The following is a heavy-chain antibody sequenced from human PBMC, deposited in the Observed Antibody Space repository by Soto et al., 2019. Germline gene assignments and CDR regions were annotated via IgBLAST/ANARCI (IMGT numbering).Heavy chain of an antibody. Sequence: ESGGGPVKPGGSLRLSCAASGFTFSSYSMNWVRQAPGKGLEWVSSISSSSSYIYYADSVKGRFTISRDNAKNSLYLQMNSLRAEDTAVYYCASHCSGGSCYSGNWFDPWGQGTLVTVSS. CDR3: ASHCSGGSCYSGNWFDP. D-gene: IGHD2-15*01. J-gene: IGHJ5*02. V-gene: IGHV3-21*01. CDR2: ISSSSSYI. CDR1: GFTFSSYS.